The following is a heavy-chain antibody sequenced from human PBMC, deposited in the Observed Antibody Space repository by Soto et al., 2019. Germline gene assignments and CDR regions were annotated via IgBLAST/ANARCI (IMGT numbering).Heavy chain of an antibody. V-gene: IGHV3-30*03. CDR2: VSYDGRDE. CDR1: GFTFSSYG. CDR3: ARDCSGGSCYLDY. Sequence: QVQLVESGGGVVQPGRSLRLSCAVSGFTFSSYGMHWVRQAPGKGLEWVAGVSYDGRDEFYADSVKGRFTISRDNSKRTIFLPMNSMRVEDTAVYYCARDCSGGSCYLDYWGQGTQVPVSS. D-gene: IGHD2-15*01. J-gene: IGHJ4*02.